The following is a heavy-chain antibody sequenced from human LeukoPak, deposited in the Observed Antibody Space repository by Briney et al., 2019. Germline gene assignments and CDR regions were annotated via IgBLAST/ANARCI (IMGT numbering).Heavy chain of an antibody. D-gene: IGHD3-3*01. CDR1: GFTVSSNY. J-gene: IGHJ5*02. Sequence: PGGSLRLSCAASGFTVSSNYMSWVRQAPGKGLEWVSAISGSGGSTYYADSVKGRFTISRDNSKNTLYLQMNSLRAEDTAVYYCAKTRFWSGYMSWFDPWGQGTLVTVSS. CDR3: AKTRFWSGYMSWFDP. CDR2: ISGSGGST. V-gene: IGHV3-23*01.